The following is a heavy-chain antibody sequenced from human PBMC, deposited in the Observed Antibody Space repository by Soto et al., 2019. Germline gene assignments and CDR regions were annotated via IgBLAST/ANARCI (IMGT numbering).Heavy chain of an antibody. CDR3: ARDARWYYYDSSGYSGQKDAFDI. CDR2: INPNSGGT. D-gene: IGHD3-22*01. V-gene: IGHV1-2*02. CDR1: GYTFTGYY. Sequence: RASVKVSCKASGYTFTGYYMHWVRQAPGQGLEWMGWINPNSGGTNYAQKFQGRVTMTRDTSISTAYMELSRLRSDDTAVYYCARDARWYYYDSSGYSGQKDAFDIWGQGTMVTVSS. J-gene: IGHJ3*02.